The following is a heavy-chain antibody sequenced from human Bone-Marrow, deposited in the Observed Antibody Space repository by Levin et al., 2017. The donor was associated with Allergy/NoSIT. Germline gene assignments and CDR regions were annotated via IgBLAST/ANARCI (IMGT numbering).Heavy chain of an antibody. D-gene: IGHD3-10*01. V-gene: IGHV3-33*01. CDR3: ARDTSGGWDAFDI. CDR2: IWYDGSNK. CDR1: GFTFSSYG. Sequence: GGSLRLSCAASGFTFSSYGMHWVRQAPGKGLEWVAVIWYDGSNKYYADSVKGRFTISRDNSKNTLYLQMNSLRAEDTAVYYCARDTSGGWDAFDIWGQGTMVTVSS. J-gene: IGHJ3*02.